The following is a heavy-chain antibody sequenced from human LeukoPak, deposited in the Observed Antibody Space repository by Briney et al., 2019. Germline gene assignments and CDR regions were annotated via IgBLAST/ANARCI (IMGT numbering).Heavy chain of an antibody. CDR3: ARDARYDSSGYYYP. CDR1: GYTFTSYG. V-gene: IGHV1-18*01. CDR2: ISAYNGNT. D-gene: IGHD3-22*01. Sequence: ASVKVSCKASGYTFTSYGISWVRQAPGQGLEWMGWISAYNGNTNYAQKLQGRVTMTTDTSTSTAYMGLRSLRSDDTAVYYCARDARYDSSGYYYPWGQGTLVTVSS. J-gene: IGHJ5*02.